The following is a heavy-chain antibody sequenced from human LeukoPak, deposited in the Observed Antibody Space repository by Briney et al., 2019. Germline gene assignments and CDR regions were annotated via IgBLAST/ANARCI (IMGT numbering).Heavy chain of an antibody. D-gene: IGHD4-11*01. CDR2: ITPHNCYP. Sequence: ASVTVSCKASGYTFSTFGISWLRQAPGQGPEWMGWITPHNCYPKSPQTFQGRVIITADTSTTTAYLEVRSLTSNDTAVYFCARSYCGSYSCESNWFDPWGQGTLVTVSS. V-gene: IGHV1-18*01. CDR3: ARSYCGSYSCESNWFDP. CDR1: GYTFSTFG. J-gene: IGHJ5*02.